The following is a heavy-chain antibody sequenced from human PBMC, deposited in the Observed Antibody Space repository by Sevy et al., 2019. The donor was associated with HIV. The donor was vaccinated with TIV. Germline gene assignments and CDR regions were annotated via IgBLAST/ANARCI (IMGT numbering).Heavy chain of an antibody. CDR3: ARDRNYYDISGYYRGLGAFDI. V-gene: IGHV3-53*01. D-gene: IGHD3-22*01. J-gene: IGHJ3*02. CDR1: GFTVSSNY. Sequence: GGSLRLSCAASGFTVSSNYMSWVRQAPGKGLEWVSVIYSGGSTYYADSVKGRFTISRDNSKNTLYLQMNSLRAEDTAVYYCARDRNYYDISGYYRGLGAFDIWGQGTMVTVSS. CDR2: IYSGGST.